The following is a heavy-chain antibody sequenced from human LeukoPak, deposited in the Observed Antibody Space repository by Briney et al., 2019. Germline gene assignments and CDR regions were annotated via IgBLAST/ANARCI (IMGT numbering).Heavy chain of an antibody. CDR2: IKQDRSDN. Sequence: PGGSLRLSCAASGFTFSSYWMTWVRQAPGKGLEWVPNIKQDRSDNYHVDSVKGRFTISRDNAKNSLYLQMNSLRAEDTAVYYCARVRLGIAAADAPYWGQGTLVTVSS. D-gene: IGHD6-13*01. V-gene: IGHV3-7*05. J-gene: IGHJ4*02. CDR1: GFTFSSYW. CDR3: ARVRLGIAAADAPY.